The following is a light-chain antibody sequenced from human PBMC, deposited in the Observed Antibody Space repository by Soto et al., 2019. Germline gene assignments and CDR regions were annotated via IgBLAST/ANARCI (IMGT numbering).Light chain of an antibody. CDR1: QSVSSN. CDR3: QQYNNVSPET. V-gene: IGKV3-15*01. CDR2: GAS. J-gene: IGKJ1*01. Sequence: IMVTQSPGTLSLSPGERATLSCRASQSVSSNLAWYQQKPGQAPRLLIYGASTRATGIPARFSSSRSGTEFSLTISSRQSYDFAVYYYQQYNNVSPETFAQGSKVDIK.